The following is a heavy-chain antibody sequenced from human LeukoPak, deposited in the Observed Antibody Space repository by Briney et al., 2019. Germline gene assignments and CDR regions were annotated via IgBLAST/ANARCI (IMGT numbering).Heavy chain of an antibody. CDR2: MNPSSGNT. D-gene: IGHD3-22*01. V-gene: IGHV1-8*01. Sequence: ASVKVSCKASGYTFTSYDINWVRQATGQGLEWMGWMNPSSGNTGYAQKFQGRVTMTRNTSISTAYMELSSLRSEDTAVYYCARGLTLTYYYDSSGYDYWGQGTLVTVSS. J-gene: IGHJ4*02. CDR3: ARGLTLTYYYDSSGYDY. CDR1: GYTFTSYD.